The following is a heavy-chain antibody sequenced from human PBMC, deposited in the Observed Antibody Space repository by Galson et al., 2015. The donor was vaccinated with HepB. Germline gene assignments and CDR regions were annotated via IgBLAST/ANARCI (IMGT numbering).Heavy chain of an antibody. J-gene: IGHJ3*02. CDR1: GDSVSSNSAA. CDR2: TYYRSKWYN. Sequence: CAISGDSVSSNSAAWNWIRQSPSRGLEWLGRTYYRSKWYNDYAVSVKSRITINPDTSKNQFSLKLSSVTAADTAVYYCARHSLRCFDWLSGAFDIWGQGTMVTVSS. V-gene: IGHV6-1*01. CDR3: ARHSLRCFDWLSGAFDI. D-gene: IGHD3-9*01.